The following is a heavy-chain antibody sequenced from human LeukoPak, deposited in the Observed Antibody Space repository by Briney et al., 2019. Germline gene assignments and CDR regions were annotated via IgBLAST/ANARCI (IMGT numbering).Heavy chain of an antibody. CDR3: ARDYRYYLDY. D-gene: IGHD1-14*01. J-gene: IGHJ4*02. V-gene: IGHV3-48*04. Sequence: QTGGSLRLSCVVSGFTFSSYSMNWVRQAPGKGLEWVSYISSSSTIYYADSVRGRFTISRNNAKSSLYLQMNSLRAEDTAVYYCARDYRYYLDYWGQGTMVTVSS. CDR1: GFTFSSYS. CDR2: ISSSSTI.